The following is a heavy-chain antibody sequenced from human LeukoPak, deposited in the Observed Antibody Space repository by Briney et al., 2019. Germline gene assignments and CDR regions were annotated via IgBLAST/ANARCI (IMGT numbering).Heavy chain of an antibody. CDR2: IKSKTDGGTT. CDR3: TSDYGDYVIRDY. Sequence: PGGSLRLSCAASGFTFSNAWMSWVRQAPGKGLEWVGRIKSKTDGGTTDYAAPVKDRFTISRDDSRHTLYLQMNSLKTEDTAVYYCTSDYGDYVIRDYWGQGTLVTVSS. D-gene: IGHD4-17*01. V-gene: IGHV3-15*01. CDR1: GFTFSNAW. J-gene: IGHJ4*02.